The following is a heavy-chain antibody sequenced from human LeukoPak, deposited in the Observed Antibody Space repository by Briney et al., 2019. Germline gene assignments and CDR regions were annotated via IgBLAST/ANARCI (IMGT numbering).Heavy chain of an antibody. CDR3: ARALSGKGKGGWFDP. D-gene: IGHD1-26*01. CDR1: GYTFTSYG. J-gene: IGHJ5*02. CDR2: MNPNSGNT. Sequence: ASVKVSCKASGYTFTSYGISWVRQATGQGLEWMGWMNPNSGNTGYAQKFQGRVTITRNTSISTAYMELSSLRSEDTAVYYCARALSGKGKGGWFDPWGQGALVTVSS. V-gene: IGHV1-8*03.